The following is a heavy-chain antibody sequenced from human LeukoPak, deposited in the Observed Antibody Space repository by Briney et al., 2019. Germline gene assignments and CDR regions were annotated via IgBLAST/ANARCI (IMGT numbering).Heavy chain of an antibody. Sequence: GASLQISCKGSGYSFISYWIGWVRRMPGKGPEWMGIIYPGDSETRYSPSFQGQVTISVDKSISTAYLQWSSLKASDTAVYYCARHQRDREVIFGDYYYMDVWGTGTTVTVSS. CDR3: ARHQRDREVIFGDYYYMDV. CDR1: GYSFISYW. CDR2: IYPGDSET. J-gene: IGHJ6*03. V-gene: IGHV5-51*01. D-gene: IGHD3-10*01.